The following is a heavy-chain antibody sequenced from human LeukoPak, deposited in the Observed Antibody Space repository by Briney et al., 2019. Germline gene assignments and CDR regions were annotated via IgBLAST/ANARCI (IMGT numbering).Heavy chain of an antibody. Sequence: SETPSLTCTVSGGSISSYYWSWIRQPPGKGLEWIGYIYYSGSTNYNPSPKSRVTISVDTSKSQFSLKLSSVTAADTAVYYCARGGYYYGSGSYYMYYYYYGMDVWGQGTTVTVSS. CDR1: GGSISSYY. V-gene: IGHV4-59*01. CDR2: IYYSGST. D-gene: IGHD3-10*01. CDR3: ARGGYYYGSGSYYMYYYYYGMDV. J-gene: IGHJ6*02.